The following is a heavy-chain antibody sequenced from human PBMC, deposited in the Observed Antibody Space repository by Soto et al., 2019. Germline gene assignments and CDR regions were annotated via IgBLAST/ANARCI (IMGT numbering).Heavy chain of an antibody. CDR1: GGSISTYY. D-gene: IGHD3-16*01. V-gene: IGHV4-59*01. CDR3: ARSPFSALRCEC. J-gene: IGHJ5*01. CDR2: IYYSVST. Sequence: SETLSLTCTVSGGSISTYYWSWIRQPPGKGLEWFGYIYYSVSTNYNPSLKSRVTISVDTSKNQFSLKLSSVTAADTAVYYCARSPFSALRCECLGQGTLVPVSP.